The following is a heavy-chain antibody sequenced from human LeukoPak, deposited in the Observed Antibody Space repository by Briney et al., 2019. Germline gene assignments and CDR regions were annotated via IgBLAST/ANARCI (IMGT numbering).Heavy chain of an antibody. J-gene: IGHJ4*02. V-gene: IGHV3-23*01. D-gene: IGHD3-22*01. CDR3: AIMHRYYDGSGYWVQ. CDR2: ISTSGGTT. Sequence: GGSLRLSCAASGFTFSSYAMSWVRQAPGKGLEWVSGISTSGGTTSYADSVKGRFTISRDNPRNTLYMQMNTLRAEDTAVYYCAIMHRYYDGSGYWVQWGQGTLATVSS. CDR1: GFTFSSYA.